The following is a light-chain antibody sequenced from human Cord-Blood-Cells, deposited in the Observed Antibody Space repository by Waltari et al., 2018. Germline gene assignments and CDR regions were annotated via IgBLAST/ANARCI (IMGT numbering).Light chain of an antibody. CDR3: CSYAGRSTDV. V-gene: IGLV2-23*01. J-gene: IGLJ1*01. CDR1: SSAVGRYNL. CDR2: GGS. Sequence: QSALTQTASVSGSPGKSITICCTGTSSAVGRYNLVSWYLQHPVKDPILMSYGGSKRDSGVSNRFSGSKSGNPASRTISGLQAEDEADYYCCSYAGRSTDVVGTGTRVTV.